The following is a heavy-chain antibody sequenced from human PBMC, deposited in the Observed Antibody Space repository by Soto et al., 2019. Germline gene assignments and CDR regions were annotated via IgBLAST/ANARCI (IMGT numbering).Heavy chain of an antibody. CDR3: ARGASDYDFWSGYYY. CDR1: GYSFTSYW. CDR2: IYPGDSDT. J-gene: IGHJ4*02. Sequence: GESLKISCKGSGYSFTSYWIGWVRQMPGKGLEWMGIIYPGDSDTRYSPSFQGQVTISADKSISTAYLQWSSLKASDTAMYYCARGASDYDFWSGYYYWGQGTLVTVSS. D-gene: IGHD3-3*01. V-gene: IGHV5-51*01.